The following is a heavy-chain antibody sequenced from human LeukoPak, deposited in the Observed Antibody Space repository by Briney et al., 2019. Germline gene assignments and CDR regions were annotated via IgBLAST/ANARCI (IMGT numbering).Heavy chain of an antibody. J-gene: IGHJ4*02. CDR1: GGTFSSYA. CDR2: IIPIFGTA. CDR3: ARAGDILTGYYY. V-gene: IGHV1-69*06. D-gene: IGHD3-9*01. Sequence: SVKVSCKASGGTFSSYAISWVRQAPGQGLEWMGGIIPIFGTANYAQKFQGRVTITADKCTSTAYMELSSLRSEDTAVYYCARAGDILTGYYYWGQGTLVTVSS.